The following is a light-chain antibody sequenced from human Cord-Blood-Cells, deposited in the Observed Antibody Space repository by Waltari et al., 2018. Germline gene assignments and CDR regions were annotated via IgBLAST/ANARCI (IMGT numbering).Light chain of an antibody. J-gene: IGLJ3*02. V-gene: IGLV3-27*01. CDR3: YSAADNNRV. Sequence: SYELTQPSSVSVSPGQTARITCSGDVLAKKYARWFQQKPGQAHVLVIYKDSERPSGIPERFSGSSSGTTVTLTISGAQVEDEADYYCYSAADNNRVFGGGTKLTVL. CDR1: VLAKKY. CDR2: KDS.